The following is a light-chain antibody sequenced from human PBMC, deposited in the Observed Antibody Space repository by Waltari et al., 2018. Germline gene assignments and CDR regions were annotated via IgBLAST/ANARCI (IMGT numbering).Light chain of an antibody. J-gene: IGKJ1*01. CDR3: QQYYSTPWT. CDR2: WAS. CDR1: QRVLYRSNNKNY. V-gene: IGKV4-1*01. Sequence: DIVMTQSPDSLAVSLGERATTNCKSSQRVLYRSNNKNYLAWYQQKPGQPPKLLIYWASTRESGVPDRFSGSGSGTDFSLTISSLQAEDVAVYYCQQYYSTPWTFGQGTKVEIK.